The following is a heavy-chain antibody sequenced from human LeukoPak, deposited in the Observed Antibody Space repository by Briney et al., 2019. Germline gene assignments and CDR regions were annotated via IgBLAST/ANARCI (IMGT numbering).Heavy chain of an antibody. CDR2: ISSSSSYI. CDR1: GFTFSSYS. CDR3: ARVKSSYYDFWSGYYDYGMDV. Sequence: PGGSLRLSCAASGFTFSSYSVNWVRQAPGKGLEWVSSISSSSSYIYYADSVKGRFTISRDNAKNSLYLQMNSLRAEDTAVYYCARVKSSYYDFWSGYYDYGMDVWGQGTTVTVSS. V-gene: IGHV3-21*01. D-gene: IGHD3-3*01. J-gene: IGHJ6*02.